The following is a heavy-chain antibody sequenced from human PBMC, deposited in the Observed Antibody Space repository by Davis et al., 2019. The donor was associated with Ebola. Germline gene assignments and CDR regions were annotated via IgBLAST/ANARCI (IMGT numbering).Heavy chain of an antibody. Sequence: GESLKISCAASGITVSRYWMHWVRQVPGKGLMLVSHINNDGSEATYAASVKGRFTISRDNARNTVFLQMNSLREEDTAVYYCARSAGGFDVWGQGTLVTVSS. J-gene: IGHJ4*02. CDR2: INNDGSEA. V-gene: IGHV3-74*01. D-gene: IGHD3-16*01. CDR3: ARSAGGFDV. CDR1: GITVSRYW.